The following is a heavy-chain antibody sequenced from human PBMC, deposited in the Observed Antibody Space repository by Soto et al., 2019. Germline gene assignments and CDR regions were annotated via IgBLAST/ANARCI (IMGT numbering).Heavy chain of an antibody. CDR1: GFTFSNAW. J-gene: IGHJ6*02. CDR3: TTEGGEYSSSSGYYYGMDV. D-gene: IGHD6-6*01. Sequence: GGSLRLSCAASGFTFSNAWMNWVRQAPGKGLEWVGRIKSKTDGGTTDYAAPVKGRFTISRDDSKNTLYLQMNSLKTEDTAVYYCTTEGGEYSSSSGYYYGMDVWGQGTTVTVSS. CDR2: IKSKTDGGTT. V-gene: IGHV3-15*07.